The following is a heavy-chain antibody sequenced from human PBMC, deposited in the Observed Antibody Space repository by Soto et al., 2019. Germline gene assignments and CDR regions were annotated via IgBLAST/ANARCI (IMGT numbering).Heavy chain of an antibody. CDR3: ARDFYPLSAAGALNLISRWFDP. Sequence: ASVKVSCKASGYTFTSYAMHWVRQAPGQRLEWMGWINAGNGNTKYSQKFQGRVTITRDTSASTAYMELSSLRSEDTAVYYCARDFYPLSAAGALNLISRWFDPWGQGTLVTVSS. V-gene: IGHV1-3*01. J-gene: IGHJ5*02. D-gene: IGHD6-13*01. CDR1: GYTFTSYA. CDR2: INAGNGNT.